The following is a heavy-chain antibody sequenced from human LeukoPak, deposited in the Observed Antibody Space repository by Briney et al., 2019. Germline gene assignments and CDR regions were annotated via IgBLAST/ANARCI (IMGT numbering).Heavy chain of an antibody. J-gene: IGHJ5*02. Sequence: PTETLSLTCAVYGGSFSGYYWRWIRQPPGKGLEWIGEINHSGSTNYNPSLNSRVTISVDRSKNQFSLKLSSVTAAGTVVYYCAGGKRSGWRQGKFDPWGQGTLVTVSS. CDR1: GGSFSGYY. D-gene: IGHD6-19*01. CDR3: AGGKRSGWRQGKFDP. CDR2: INHSGST. V-gene: IGHV4-34*01.